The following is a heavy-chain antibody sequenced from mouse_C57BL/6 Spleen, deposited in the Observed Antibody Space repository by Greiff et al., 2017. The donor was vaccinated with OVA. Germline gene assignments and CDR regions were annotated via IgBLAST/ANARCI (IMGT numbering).Heavy chain of an antibody. D-gene: IGHD1-2*01. Sequence: EVHLVESGGGLVKPGGSLKLSCAASGFTFSSYAMSWVRQTPEKRLEWVATISDGGSYTYYPDNVKGRFTISRDNAKNNLYLQMSHLKSEDTAMYYCARAVLRLWYFDVWGTGTTVTVSS. CDR2: ISDGGSYT. V-gene: IGHV5-4*01. J-gene: IGHJ1*03. CDR1: GFTFSSYA. CDR3: ARAVLRLWYFDV.